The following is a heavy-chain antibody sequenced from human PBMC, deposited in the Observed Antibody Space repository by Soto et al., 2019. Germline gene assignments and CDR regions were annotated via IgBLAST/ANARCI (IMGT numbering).Heavy chain of an antibody. J-gene: IGHJ4*02. CDR3: ARRYGSAIDY. CDR2: IYYSGST. D-gene: IGHD1-26*01. V-gene: IGHV4-59*08. Sequence: SETLSPTCTFSGGPISSWYWSWIRQPPGKGLEWIGYIYYSGSTNCNPSLKSRVTISVDTSKNQFSLKLSSVTAADTAVYYCARRYGSAIDYWGQGTLVTVSS. CDR1: GGPISSWY.